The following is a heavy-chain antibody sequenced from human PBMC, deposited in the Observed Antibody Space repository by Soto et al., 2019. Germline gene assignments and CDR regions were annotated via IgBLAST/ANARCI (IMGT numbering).Heavy chain of an antibody. CDR3: ARDITILLGNWFDP. D-gene: IGHD2-15*01. V-gene: IGHV1-69*13. Sequence: ASVKVSCKASGGTFSSYAISWVRQAPGQGLEWMGGIIPIFGTANYAQKFQGRVTITADESTSTAYMELSSLRSEDTAVYYCARDITILLGNWFDPWGQGTLVTVYS. CDR1: GGTFSSYA. J-gene: IGHJ5*02. CDR2: IIPIFGTA.